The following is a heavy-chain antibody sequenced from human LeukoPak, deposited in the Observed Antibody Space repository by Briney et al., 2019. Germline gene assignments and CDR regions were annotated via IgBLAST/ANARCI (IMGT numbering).Heavy chain of an antibody. CDR2: VYYTGGT. CDR3: ARQAYGGEAFDI. V-gene: IGHV4-59*08. Sequence: PSETLSLTCTGSGGSISGYFWGWVRQPPGKGLEYIAYVYYTGGTDYNPSLKSRVTISVDTSENKFSLKVNSVTAADTAVYYCARQAYGGEAFDIWGKGTLVTVSS. D-gene: IGHD4-17*01. CDR1: GGSISGYF. J-gene: IGHJ3*02.